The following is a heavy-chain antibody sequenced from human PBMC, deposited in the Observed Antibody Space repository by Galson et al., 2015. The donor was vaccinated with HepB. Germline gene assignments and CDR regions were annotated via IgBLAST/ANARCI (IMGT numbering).Heavy chain of an antibody. Sequence: SLRLSCAASGFTVSSNYMSWVRQAPGKGLEWVSVIYSGGSTYYADSVKGRFTISRDNSKNTLYLQMNSLRAEDTAVYYCARDAAPSTMSRGREDYWGQVTLVTVSS. D-gene: IGHD3-10*01. V-gene: IGHV3-66*01. CDR1: GFTVSSNY. CDR2: IYSGGST. CDR3: ARDAAPSTMSRGREDY. J-gene: IGHJ4*02.